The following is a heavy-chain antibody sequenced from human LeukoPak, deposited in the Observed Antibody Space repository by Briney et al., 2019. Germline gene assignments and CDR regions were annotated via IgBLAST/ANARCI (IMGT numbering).Heavy chain of an antibody. D-gene: IGHD3-22*01. Sequence: GGSLRLSCAASGFTFSSYAMHWVRQAPGKGLEWVAVISYDGSNEYYADSVKGRFTISRDNSKNTLYLQMNSLRVEDTAVYYCARVLNYYDSSGYYFSYWGQGTLVTVSS. CDR3: ARVLNYYDSSGYYFSY. CDR1: GFTFSSYA. J-gene: IGHJ4*02. V-gene: IGHV3-30-3*01. CDR2: ISYDGSNE.